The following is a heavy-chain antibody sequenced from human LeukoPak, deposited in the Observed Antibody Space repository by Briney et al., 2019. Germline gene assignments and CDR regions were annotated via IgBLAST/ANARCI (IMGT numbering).Heavy chain of an antibody. D-gene: IGHD2-15*01. CDR1: RFTFNTYA. CDR3: ARGAVVADH. V-gene: IGHV3-21*01. Sequence: GGSLRLSCVASRFTFNTYAVNWVRQAPGKGLEWVSSISSSSSYIYYADSVKGRFTISRDNAKNSLYLQMNSLRAEDTAVYYCARGAVVADHWGQGTLVTVSS. CDR2: ISSSSSYI. J-gene: IGHJ4*02.